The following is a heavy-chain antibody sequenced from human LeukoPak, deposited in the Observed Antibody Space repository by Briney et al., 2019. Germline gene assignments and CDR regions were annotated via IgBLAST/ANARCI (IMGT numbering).Heavy chain of an antibody. J-gene: IGHJ6*03. Sequence: GASVKVSCKASGGTFSSYAISWVRQAPAQGLEWMGRIIPIFGTANYAQKFQGRVTITTDESTSTAYMELSSLRSEDTAVYYCASVRYCSSTSCPRWNYYMDVWGKGTTVTVSS. CDR2: IIPIFGTA. CDR1: GGTFSSYA. V-gene: IGHV1-69*05. CDR3: ASVRYCSSTSCPRWNYYMDV. D-gene: IGHD2-2*01.